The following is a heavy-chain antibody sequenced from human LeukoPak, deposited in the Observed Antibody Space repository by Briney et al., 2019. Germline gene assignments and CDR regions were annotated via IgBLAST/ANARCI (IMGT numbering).Heavy chain of an antibody. CDR3: ARGVGSSRPTYYYGMDV. V-gene: IGHV1-46*01. Sequence: ASVKVSCKASGYTFTSYYMHWVRQAPGQGLEWMGIINPSGSSTSYAQKFQGRVTMTRDTSTSTVYMELSSLRSEDTAVYYCARGVGSSRPTYYYGMDVWGQGTTVTVSS. CDR1: GYTFTSYY. CDR2: INPSGSST. D-gene: IGHD6-13*01. J-gene: IGHJ6*02.